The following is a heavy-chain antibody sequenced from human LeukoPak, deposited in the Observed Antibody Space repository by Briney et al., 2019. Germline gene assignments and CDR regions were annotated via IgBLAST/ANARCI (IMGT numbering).Heavy chain of an antibody. CDR3: ARDGTMDGPDFDF. CDR2: ISSSSRSI. CDR1: GFTFNSYA. Sequence: GGSLRLSCAASGFTFNSYAMHWVRQAPGKGLEWVLYISSSSRSINYADSVRGRFTISRDNAKNSLYLQMSSLRDEDTAVYYCARDGTMDGPDFDFWGQGTLVTVSS. J-gene: IGHJ4*02. V-gene: IGHV3-48*02. D-gene: IGHD3-10*01.